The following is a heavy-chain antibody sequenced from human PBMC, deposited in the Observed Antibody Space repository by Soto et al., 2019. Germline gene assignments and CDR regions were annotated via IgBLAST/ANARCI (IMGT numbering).Heavy chain of an antibody. Sequence: GGSLRLSCAASGFTFSSYAMSCVRQAPGKGLEWDSAISGSGGITYYADSVKGRFTISRDNSKNTLYLQMNSLRAEDTAVYYCANHRTNGTYRGGGYWGQGTLVTVSS. D-gene: IGHD1-1*01. CDR2: ISGSGGIT. J-gene: IGHJ4*02. V-gene: IGHV3-23*01. CDR1: GFTFSSYA. CDR3: ANHRTNGTYRGGGY.